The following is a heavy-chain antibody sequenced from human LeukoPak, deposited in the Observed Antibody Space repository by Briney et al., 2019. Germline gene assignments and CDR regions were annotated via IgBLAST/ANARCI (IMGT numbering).Heavy chain of an antibody. Sequence: PGGSLRLSCAASGFTLSSYAMSWVRQAPGKGLEWVSAISGSGGSTYYADSVKGRFTISRDNSKNTLYLQMNSLRAEDTAVYYCAKVQRGYSYGTRFYYFDYWGQGTLVTVSS. CDR2: ISGSGGST. J-gene: IGHJ4*02. CDR1: GFTLSSYA. CDR3: AKVQRGYSYGTRFYYFDY. V-gene: IGHV3-23*01. D-gene: IGHD5-18*01.